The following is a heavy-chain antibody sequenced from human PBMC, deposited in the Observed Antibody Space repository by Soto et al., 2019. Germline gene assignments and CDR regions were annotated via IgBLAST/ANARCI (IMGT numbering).Heavy chain of an antibody. D-gene: IGHD1-26*01. CDR1: GYTFTSSD. CDR3: ARGRIVGAAFDY. Sequence: QVQLVQSGAEVKKSGASVKVSCKASGYTFTSSDINWVRQATGQGLEGMGWMHPNTGNIGSTQRFQGRVSMTRNISIATAYMDLSGLTSDDTAVYYCARGRIVGAAFDYWGQGTLVTVSS. J-gene: IGHJ4*02. V-gene: IGHV1-8*01. CDR2: MHPNTGNI.